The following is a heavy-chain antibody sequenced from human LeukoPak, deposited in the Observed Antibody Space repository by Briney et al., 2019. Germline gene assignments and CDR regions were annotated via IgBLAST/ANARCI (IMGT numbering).Heavy chain of an antibody. CDR2: IYYSGST. CDR3: ARDAGSGTPIDY. J-gene: IGHJ4*02. V-gene: IGHV4-59*01. CDR1: GGSISNYY. Sequence: SETLSLTCTVSGGSISNYYWSWIRQPPGKGLEWIGYIYYSGSTNYNPSLKSRVTISVDTSNNQFSLKLSSVTAADTAVYYCARDAGSGTPIDYWGQGTLVTVSS. D-gene: IGHD3-10*01.